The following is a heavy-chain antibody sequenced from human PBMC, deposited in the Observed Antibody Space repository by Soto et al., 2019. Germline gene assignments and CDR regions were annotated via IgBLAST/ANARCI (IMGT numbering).Heavy chain of an antibody. CDR1: GFTFSRYW. CDR2: IRSDGSST. D-gene: IGHD1-26*01. Sequence: PGGSLRLSCTVSGFTFSRYWIHWVRQAAGKGLVWVSRIRSDGSSTSYADSVKGRFTMSRDNAKNTLYLQMNSLRAEDTAVYYCAIEKVGATAVHVFDIWGQGTMVTVSS. CDR3: AIEKVGATAVHVFDI. J-gene: IGHJ3*02. V-gene: IGHV3-74*01.